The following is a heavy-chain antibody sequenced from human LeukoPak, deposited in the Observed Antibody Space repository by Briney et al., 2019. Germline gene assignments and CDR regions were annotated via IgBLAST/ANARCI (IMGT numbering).Heavy chain of an antibody. V-gene: IGHV3-7*01. Sequence: GGSLRLSCVASGFTFSSRDWMTWVRQAPGKGLEWVANIKQDGSEKYYVDSVKGRFTISRDNAKNSLYLQMNSLRAEDTAVYYCVYSGDYEKGYWGQGTLVTVSS. D-gene: IGHD4-17*01. J-gene: IGHJ4*02. CDR2: IKQDGSEK. CDR3: VYSGDYEKGY. CDR1: GFTFSSRDW.